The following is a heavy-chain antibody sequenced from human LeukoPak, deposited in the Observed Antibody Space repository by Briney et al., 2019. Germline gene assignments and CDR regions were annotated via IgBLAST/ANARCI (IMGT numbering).Heavy chain of an antibody. CDR2: MNPNSGNT. V-gene: IGHV1-8*02. J-gene: IGHJ4*02. CDR1: GYAFTSYG. CDR3: ARGLGGDYYDSSGYYSMDY. Sequence: GASVKVSCKASGYAFTSYGISWVRQAPGQGLEWMGWMNPNSGNTGYAQKFQGRVTMTRNTSISTAYMELSSLRSEDTAVYYCARGLGGDYYDSSGYYSMDYWGQGTLVTVSS. D-gene: IGHD3-22*01.